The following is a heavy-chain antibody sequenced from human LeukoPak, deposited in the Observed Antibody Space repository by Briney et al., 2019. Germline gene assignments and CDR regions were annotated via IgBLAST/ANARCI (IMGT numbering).Heavy chain of an antibody. CDR3: AKDRSSTWAVDY. V-gene: IGHV3-30*18. J-gene: IGHJ4*02. CDR1: GVTFSSYG. D-gene: IGHD6-13*01. CDR2: ISSDRNNE. Sequence: RGSLRLSCAAPGVTFSSYGMHWVRQAPGKGLEWVAFISSDRNNEYYADSVKGRFTISRDNSKNTLYLQMNSRRAEDTAVYYCAKDRSSTWAVDYWGQGTLVTVSS.